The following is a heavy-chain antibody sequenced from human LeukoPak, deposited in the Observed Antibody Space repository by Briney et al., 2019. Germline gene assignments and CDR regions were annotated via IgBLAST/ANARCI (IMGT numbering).Heavy chain of an antibody. CDR3: ASRGDIVVVPAAIGPYYYGMDV. CDR2: INSGGST. J-gene: IGHJ6*02. CDR1: GFTVSSNY. Sequence: PGGSLRLSCAASGFTVSSNYMSWVRQAPGKGLEWVSVINSGGSTYYADSVKGRFTISRDNSKNTLYLQMNSLRAEDTAVYYCASRGDIVVVPAAIGPYYYGMDVWGQGTTVTVSS. D-gene: IGHD2-2*01. V-gene: IGHV3-53*01.